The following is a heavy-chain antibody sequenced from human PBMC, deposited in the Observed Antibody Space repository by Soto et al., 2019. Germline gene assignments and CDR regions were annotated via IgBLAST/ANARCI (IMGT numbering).Heavy chain of an antibody. J-gene: IGHJ4*02. CDR2: IYHSGST. Sequence: QLQLQESGSGLVKPSQTLSLTCAVSGGSISSGGYSWGWIRQPPGKGLEWIGYIYHSGSTYYNPSLKSRVTISVDTSKNRSSLKLSSVTAADTAAYYCARGPPVTTDYWGQGTLVTVSS. V-gene: IGHV4-30-2*01. D-gene: IGHD4-17*01. CDR1: GGSISSGGYS. CDR3: ARGPPVTTDY.